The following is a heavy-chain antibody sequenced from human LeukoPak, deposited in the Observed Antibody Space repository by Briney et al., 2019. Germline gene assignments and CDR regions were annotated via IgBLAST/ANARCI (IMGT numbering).Heavy chain of an antibody. D-gene: IGHD1-26*01. CDR1: GFTFSSYA. Sequence: GGSLRLSCAASGFTFSSYAMSWVRRAPGKGLEWVSAISGSGGSTYYADSVKGRFTISRDNSKNTLYLQMNSLRAEDTAVYYCAKFSGSYSRNFDYWGQGTLVTVSS. V-gene: IGHV3-23*01. J-gene: IGHJ4*02. CDR3: AKFSGSYSRNFDY. CDR2: ISGSGGST.